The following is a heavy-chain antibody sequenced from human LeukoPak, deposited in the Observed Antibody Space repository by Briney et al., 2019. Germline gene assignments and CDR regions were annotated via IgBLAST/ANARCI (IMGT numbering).Heavy chain of an antibody. Sequence: GGSLRLSCAASGFTFSSYGMSWVRQAPGKGLEWVSAISGSGGSTYYADSVKGRFTISRDNSKNTLYLQMNSLRAEDTAVYYCAKDPGYRYYFDYWGQGTLVTVSS. D-gene: IGHD5-24*01. CDR2: ISGSGGST. V-gene: IGHV3-23*01. J-gene: IGHJ4*02. CDR3: AKDPGYRYYFDY. CDR1: GFTFSSYG.